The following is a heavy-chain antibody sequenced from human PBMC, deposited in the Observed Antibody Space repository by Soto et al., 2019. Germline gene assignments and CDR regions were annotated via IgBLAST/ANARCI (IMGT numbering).Heavy chain of an antibody. CDR3: ARTTVTASYYYMDV. D-gene: IGHD4-17*01. V-gene: IGHV1-18*01. J-gene: IGHJ6*03. Sequence: EASVKVSCKASGYTFTSYGISWVRQAPGQGLEWMGWISTYNGNTNYAQKLQGRVTMTTDTSTSTANMELTSLRSDDTALYYCARTTVTASYYYMDVWGKGSTVTVSS. CDR2: ISTYNGNT. CDR1: GYTFTSYG.